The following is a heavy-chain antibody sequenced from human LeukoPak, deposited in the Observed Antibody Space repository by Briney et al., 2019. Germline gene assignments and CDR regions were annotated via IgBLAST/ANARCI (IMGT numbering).Heavy chain of an antibody. CDR3: ARDGSGWYDY. CDR1: GFTFSSYE. J-gene: IGHJ4*02. V-gene: IGHV3-48*03. D-gene: IGHD6-19*01. Sequence: GGSLRLSCAASGFTFSSYEMNWVRQAPGQGLEWVSYISSSGSTIYYADSVKGRFTISRDNAKNSLYLQLNNLRAEDTGVYYCARDGSGWYDYWGQGILVTVSS. CDR2: ISSSGSTI.